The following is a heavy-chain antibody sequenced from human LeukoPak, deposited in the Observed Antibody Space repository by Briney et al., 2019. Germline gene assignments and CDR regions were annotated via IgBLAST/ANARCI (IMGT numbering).Heavy chain of an antibody. Sequence: GGSLRLSSAASGFTFENFARHWVRQTPGKGLEWVSGISWNGGSIAYAYSVKGRFTISRDNTKNSLQVQRNRLRPEDTAYYYCVNFAGGYYDSSGSYCDDYWGQGTLVTVSS. D-gene: IGHD3-22*01. CDR2: ISWNGGSI. CDR3: VNFAGGYYDSSGSYCDDY. V-gene: IGHV3-9*01. CDR1: GFTFENFA. J-gene: IGHJ4*02.